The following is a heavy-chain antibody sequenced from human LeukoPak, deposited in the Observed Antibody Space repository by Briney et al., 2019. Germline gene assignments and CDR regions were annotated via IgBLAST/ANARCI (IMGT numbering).Heavy chain of an antibody. Sequence: ASVKVSCKASGYTFTGYYVHWVRQAPGQGLEWMGWINPNSGGTNYAQKFQGRVTMTRDTSISTAYMELSRLRSDDTAVYYCARQARRNYGSGSPLSWFDPWGQGTLVTVSS. CDR2: INPNSGGT. J-gene: IGHJ5*02. CDR3: ARQARRNYGSGSPLSWFDP. D-gene: IGHD3-10*01. V-gene: IGHV1-2*02. CDR1: GYTFTGYY.